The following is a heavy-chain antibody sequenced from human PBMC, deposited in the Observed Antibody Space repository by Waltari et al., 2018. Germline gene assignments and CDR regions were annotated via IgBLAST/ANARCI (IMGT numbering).Heavy chain of an antibody. Sequence: EVQLVESGGGLVQPGRSLRLSCTGSGFIFADYAMSWVRQAPGKGLEWVGFIRIKLYGGTTEYAASVKDRFTVSRDDSKNIAFLEMNNLKTEDTAVYYCARSYYDSGPLDYWGQGSLVTVSS. J-gene: IGHJ4*02. CDR1: GFIFADYA. CDR2: IRIKLYGGTT. V-gene: IGHV3-49*04. CDR3: ARSYYDSGPLDY. D-gene: IGHD3-3*01.